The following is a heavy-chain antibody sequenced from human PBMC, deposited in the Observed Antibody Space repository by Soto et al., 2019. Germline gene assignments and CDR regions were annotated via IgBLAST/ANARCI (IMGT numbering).Heavy chain of an antibody. CDR3: AKRETVTTFPVGYYYYGMDV. Sequence: GGSLRLSCAASGFTFSSYAMSWVRQAPGKGLEWVSAISGSGGSTYYADSVKGRFTISRDNSKNTLYLQMNSLRAEDTAVYYCAKRETVTTFPVGYYYYGMDVWGQGTTVTVSS. D-gene: IGHD4-4*01. V-gene: IGHV3-23*01. J-gene: IGHJ6*02. CDR1: GFTFSSYA. CDR2: ISGSGGST.